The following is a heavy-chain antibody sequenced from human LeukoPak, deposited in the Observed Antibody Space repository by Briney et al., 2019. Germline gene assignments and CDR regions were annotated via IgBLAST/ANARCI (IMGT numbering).Heavy chain of an antibody. CDR1: GFTFSNYG. CDR3: ARDLDWGAFDA. J-gene: IGHJ5*02. D-gene: IGHD3-9*01. V-gene: IGHV3-23*01. Sequence: GGSLRLSCAASGFTFSNYGMSWVRQAPGKGLEWVSGLSGSDGSTYYADSVRGRFTISRDNSKNTLYLQMNSLRAEDTAVYYCARDLDWGAFDAWGQGTLVTVSS. CDR2: LSGSDGST.